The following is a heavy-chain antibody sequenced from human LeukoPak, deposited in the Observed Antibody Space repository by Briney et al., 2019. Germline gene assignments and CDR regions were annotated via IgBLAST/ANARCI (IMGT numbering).Heavy chain of an antibody. J-gene: IGHJ4*02. D-gene: IGHD1-26*01. Sequence: GCSLTLSRVASGLTFSNYAMRWVRQAPGKGLEWVSAINRGGSTFYADSVKCRFTISRDNSKNTLYLQMNSLRAEDTAVYCCAKRMVGATTGYYFDYWGQGTLVTVSS. CDR3: AKRMVGATTGYYFDY. CDR1: GLTFSNYA. V-gene: IGHV3-23*01. CDR2: INRGGST.